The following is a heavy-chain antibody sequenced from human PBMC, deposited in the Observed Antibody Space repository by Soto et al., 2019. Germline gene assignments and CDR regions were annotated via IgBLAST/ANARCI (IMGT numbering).Heavy chain of an antibody. CDR1: GYTFTSYA. CDR2: INAGNGNT. Sequence: ASVKVSCKASGYTFTSYAMHWVRQAPGQRLEWMGWINAGNGNTKYSQKFQGRVTITRDTSASTAYMELSNLRSEDTAVYYCARDLLRTRYCSSTSCYTGFDPWGQGTLVTVS. J-gene: IGHJ5*02. V-gene: IGHV1-3*01. D-gene: IGHD2-2*02. CDR3: ARDLLRTRYCSSTSCYTGFDP.